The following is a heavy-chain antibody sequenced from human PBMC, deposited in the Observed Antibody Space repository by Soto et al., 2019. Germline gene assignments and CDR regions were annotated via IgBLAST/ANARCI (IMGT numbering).Heavy chain of an antibody. D-gene: IGHD3-10*01. CDR2: IYYSGST. Sequence: PSETLSLTCTVSGGSISSYYWSWIRQPPGKGLEWIGYIYYSGSTNYNPSLKSRVTISVDTSKNQFSLKLSSVTAADTAVYYCARHSWSYYRMYNCFDPWGQGTLVTVSS. CDR1: GGSISSYY. J-gene: IGHJ5*02. CDR3: ARHSWSYYRMYNCFDP. V-gene: IGHV4-59*08.